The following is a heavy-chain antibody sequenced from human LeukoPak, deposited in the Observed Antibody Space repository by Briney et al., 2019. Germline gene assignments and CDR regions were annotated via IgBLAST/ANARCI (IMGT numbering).Heavy chain of an antibody. D-gene: IGHD4-17*01. CDR3: ARDFEGYGAD. J-gene: IGHJ4*02. CDR2: IHSGGST. V-gene: IGHV3-53*01. CDR1: GFTVSSNY. Sequence: GGSLRLSCAASGFTVSSNYMSWVRQAPGKGLEWVSIIHSGGSTYYVNSVEGRFIISRDSSKNMLYLQMNSLRAEDTAVYYCARDFEGYGADWGQGTLVTVSS.